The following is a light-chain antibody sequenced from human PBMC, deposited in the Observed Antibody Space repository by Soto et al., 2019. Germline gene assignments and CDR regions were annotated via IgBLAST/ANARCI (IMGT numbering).Light chain of an antibody. Sequence: DIQMTQFPLSLSSSRGDRVTISCRASQSISGYLNWYQQKAGRAPKLLIYAASTLQSGVPSRFSGSGSGTEFTLTISNLKTEDFATYYCQQRYIAPLSFGGGTKVDIK. CDR2: AAS. J-gene: IGKJ4*01. CDR3: QQRYIAPLS. V-gene: IGKV1-39*01. CDR1: QSISGY.